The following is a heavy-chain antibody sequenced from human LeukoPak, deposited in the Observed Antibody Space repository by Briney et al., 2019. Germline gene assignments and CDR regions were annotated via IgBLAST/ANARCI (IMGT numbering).Heavy chain of an antibody. V-gene: IGHV3-48*02. D-gene: IGHD1-1*01. CDR3: ARVLLERPGIDSFDM. J-gene: IGHJ3*02. CDR2: INSGSYTI. Sequence: GGSLRLSCGASGFRLGSYSMDWVRQAPGKGLEWVSHINSGSYTIYYADSVKGRFTISRDSAGNSLYLQMNSLRDEDTAVYYCARVLLERPGIDSFDMWGQGTMVTVSS. CDR1: GFRLGSYS.